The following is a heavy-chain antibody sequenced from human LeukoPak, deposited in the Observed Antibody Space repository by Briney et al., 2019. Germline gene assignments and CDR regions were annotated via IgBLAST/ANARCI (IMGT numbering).Heavy chain of an antibody. V-gene: IGHV4-59*12. D-gene: IGHD3-16*01. J-gene: IGHJ4*02. CDR2: VYYSGST. CDR3: ARAVGGVNIFDY. CDR1: GGSMGSEY. Sequence: SETLSLTCTVSGGSMGSEYWTWIRQPPGKGLEWIGYVYYSGSTSYNPSLKSRVTIPIDTSKNQFSLKLTSVTAADTAVYYCARAVGGVNIFDYWGQGILVTVSS.